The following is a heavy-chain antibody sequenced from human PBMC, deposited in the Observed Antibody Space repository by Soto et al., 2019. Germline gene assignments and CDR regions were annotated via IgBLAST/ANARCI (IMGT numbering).Heavy chain of an antibody. J-gene: IGHJ4*02. D-gene: IGHD3-10*01. V-gene: IGHV4-30-2*01. CDR3: ASILNYYGSGSYSYYFDY. CDR2: IYHSGST. CDR1: GGSISSGGYS. Sequence: SETLSLTCAVSGGSISSGGYSWSWIRQPPGKGLEWIGYIYHSGSTYYNPSLKSRVTISVDRSKNQFSLKLSSVTAADTAVYYCASILNYYGSGSYSYYFDYWGQGTLVTVSS.